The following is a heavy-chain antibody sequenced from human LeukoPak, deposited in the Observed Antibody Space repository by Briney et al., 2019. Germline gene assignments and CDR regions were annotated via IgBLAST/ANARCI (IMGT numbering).Heavy chain of an antibody. CDR3: AREYYNAFDI. J-gene: IGHJ3*02. D-gene: IGHD3-10*01. Sequence: GGSLRLSCAASGFTFSSYWMSWVRQAPGKGLEWVATIKQDGSERYYVDSVKGRFTISRDNAQNSLSLQMNSLRADDTAVYYCAREYYNAFDIWGQGTMVTVSS. CDR1: GFTFSSYW. V-gene: IGHV3-7*03. CDR2: IKQDGSER.